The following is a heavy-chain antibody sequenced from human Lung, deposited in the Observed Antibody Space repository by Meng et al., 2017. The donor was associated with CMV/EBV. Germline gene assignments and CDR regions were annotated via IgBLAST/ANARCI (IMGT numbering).Heavy chain of an antibody. CDR3: ASTEDYYDSSGYEY. J-gene: IGHJ4*02. Sequence: SXTXSLXCTVSGGSISSSSYYWGWIRQPPGKGLEWIGSIYYSGSTYYNPSLKSRVTISVDTSKNQFSLKLSSVTAADTAVYYCASTEDYYDSSGYEYWGQGNXVTVSS. CDR2: IYYSGST. CDR1: GGSISSSSYY. D-gene: IGHD3-22*01. V-gene: IGHV4-39*01.